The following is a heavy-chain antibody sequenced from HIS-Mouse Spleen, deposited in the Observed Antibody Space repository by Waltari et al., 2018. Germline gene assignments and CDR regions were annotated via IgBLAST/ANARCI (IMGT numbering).Heavy chain of an antibody. V-gene: IGHV3-7*01. J-gene: IGHJ4*02. CDR1: GFTFSSYW. CDR3: AREGDSGSYFDY. Sequence: EVQLVESGGGLVQPGGSLRRYCAASGFTFSSYWMSWVGQAPGKGLEWVANIKQDGSEKYYVDSVKGRFTISRDNAKNSLYLQMNSLRAEDTAVYYCAREGDSGSYFDYWGQGTLVTVSS. D-gene: IGHD1-26*01. CDR2: IKQDGSEK.